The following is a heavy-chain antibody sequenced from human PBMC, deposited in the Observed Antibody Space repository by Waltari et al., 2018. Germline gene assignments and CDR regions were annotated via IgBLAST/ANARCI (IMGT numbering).Heavy chain of an antibody. CDR2: ISGSGGST. CDR3: ASRSIAAEHYY. J-gene: IGHJ4*02. CDR1: GFTFSSYA. Sequence: EVQLLESGGGLVQPGGSLRLSCAASGFTFSSYAMRWVRQAPGKGLEWVSAISGSGGSTYYADSVKGRFTISRDNAKNTLYLQMNSLRAEDTAVYYCASRSIAAEHYYWGQGTLVTVSS. V-gene: IGHV3-23*01. D-gene: IGHD6-6*01.